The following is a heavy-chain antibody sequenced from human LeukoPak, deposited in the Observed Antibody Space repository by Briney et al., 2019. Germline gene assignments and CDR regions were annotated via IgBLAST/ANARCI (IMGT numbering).Heavy chain of an antibody. CDR2: INPSGGST. CDR3: ARDSGWWVFDY. J-gene: IGHJ4*02. V-gene: IGHV1-46*01. Sequence: ASVKVSCKASGYTFTSYYIHWVRQAPGQGLEWMGIINPSGGSTSYAQKFQGRVTMTRDTSTSTVYIELSSLRSEDTAVYYCARDSGWWVFDYWGQGTLVTVSS. D-gene: IGHD6-19*01. CDR1: GYTFTSYY.